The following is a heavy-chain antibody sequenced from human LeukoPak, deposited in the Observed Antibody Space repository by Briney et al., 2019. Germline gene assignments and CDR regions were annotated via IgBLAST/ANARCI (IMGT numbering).Heavy chain of an antibody. Sequence: SETLSLTCTVSGGSISSYYYWGWIRQPPGKGLEWIGSIYYSGSTYYNPSLKSRVTISVDTSKNQFSLKLSSVTAADTAVYYCARETSQKGAHYMDVWGKGTTVTISS. CDR1: GGSISSYYY. J-gene: IGHJ6*03. V-gene: IGHV4-39*07. D-gene: IGHD3-16*01. CDR3: ARETSQKGAHYMDV. CDR2: IYYSGST.